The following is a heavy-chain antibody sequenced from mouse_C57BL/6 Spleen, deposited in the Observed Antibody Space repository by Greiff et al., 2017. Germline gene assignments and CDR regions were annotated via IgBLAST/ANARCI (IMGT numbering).Heavy chain of an antibody. Sequence: VQLQQSGPELVKPGASVKIPCKASGYTFTDYNMDWVKQSHGKSLEWIGDINPNNGGTIYNQKFKGKATLTVDKSSSPAYMELRSLTSEDTAVYYCARVHYCGSSSYWYFDVWGTGTTVTVSS. D-gene: IGHD1-1*01. J-gene: IGHJ1*03. CDR3: ARVHYCGSSSYWYFDV. CDR1: GYTFTDYN. CDR2: INPNNGGT. V-gene: IGHV1-18*01.